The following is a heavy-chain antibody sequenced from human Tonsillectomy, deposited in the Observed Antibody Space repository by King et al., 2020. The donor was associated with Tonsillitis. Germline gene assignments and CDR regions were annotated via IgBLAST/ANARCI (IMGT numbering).Heavy chain of an antibody. CDR3: VREYSSFDY. D-gene: IGHD6-13*01. Sequence: VQLQESGPGLVKPSETLSLTCTVSSDSISNYYWHWIRQPPGKGLEWIAFIYHTGSTSYNPSLKSRVTISIDTSKNQFSLILNSVTSADTAVYYCVREYSSFDYWGRGHLVTVSS. CDR2: IYHTGST. CDR1: SDSISNYY. V-gene: IGHV4-59*01. J-gene: IGHJ4*02.